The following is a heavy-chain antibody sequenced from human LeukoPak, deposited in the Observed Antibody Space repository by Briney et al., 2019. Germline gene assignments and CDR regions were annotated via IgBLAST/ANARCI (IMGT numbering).Heavy chain of an antibody. CDR2: MNPNSGNT. D-gene: IGHD3-9*01. V-gene: IGHV1-8*01. Sequence: GASVKVPCKASGYTFTNYDINWVRQATGQGLEWMGWMNPNSGNTGYAQKFQGRVTMTRNTSISTAYMELSSLRSEDTAVYYCASLGNSEYYDILTGPLWGQGTLVTVSS. CDR3: ASLGNSEYYDILTGPL. CDR1: GYTFTNYD. J-gene: IGHJ4*02.